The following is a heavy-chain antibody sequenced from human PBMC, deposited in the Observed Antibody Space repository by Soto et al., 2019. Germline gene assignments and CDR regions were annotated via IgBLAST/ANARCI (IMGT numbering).Heavy chain of an antibody. CDR3: ASARHIGP. Sequence: LRLSCAASGFTFSNYWMSWVRQAPGKGLEWVANIKQDGSESNYADSVKGRFTISRDNAENSLYLQMTSLRAEDTAVYYCASARHIGPWGQGTLVTVSS. V-gene: IGHV3-7*01. CDR1: GFTFSNYW. D-gene: IGHD2-21*01. CDR2: IKQDGSES. J-gene: IGHJ5*02.